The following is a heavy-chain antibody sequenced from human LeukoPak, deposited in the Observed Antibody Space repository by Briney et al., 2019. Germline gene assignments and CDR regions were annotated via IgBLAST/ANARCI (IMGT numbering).Heavy chain of an antibody. CDR1: GYSFTAYY. J-gene: IGHJ4*02. CDR3: AREGDGYNPKPDY. Sequence: ASVKVSCKASGYSFTAYYMHWVRQAPGQGLEWMGWINPNSGGTNYAQKFQGRVTMTRDTSITTAYMEMSRLRSDDTALYYCAREGDGYNPKPDYWGQGTLVTVSS. D-gene: IGHD5-24*01. V-gene: IGHV1-2*02. CDR2: INPNSGGT.